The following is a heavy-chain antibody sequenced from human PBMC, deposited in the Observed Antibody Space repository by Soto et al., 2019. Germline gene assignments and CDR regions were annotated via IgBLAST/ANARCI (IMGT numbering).Heavy chain of an antibody. CDR1: GFTFSSYS. Sequence: GGSLRLSCAASGFTFSSYSMNWVRQAPGKGLEWVSYISSSSSTIYYADSVKGRFTISRDNAKNSLYLQMNSLRAEDTAVYYCARLQGDYDYYYYYMDVWGKGTTVTVSS. CDR2: ISSSSSTI. CDR3: ARLQGDYDYYYYYMDV. D-gene: IGHD4-17*01. J-gene: IGHJ6*03. V-gene: IGHV3-48*01.